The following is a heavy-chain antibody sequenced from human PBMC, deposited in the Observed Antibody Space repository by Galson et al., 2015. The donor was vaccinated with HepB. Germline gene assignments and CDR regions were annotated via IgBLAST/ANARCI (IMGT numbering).Heavy chain of an antibody. Sequence: SLRLSCAASGFTFGDYTMSWFRQAPGKGLEWVGSIRSKAYGGTTEYVASVKRRFTISRHDSKRIAYLQINSLKTEDTAVYYCTGVRKGGYGPFDDWGQGTLVTVSS. CDR1: GFTFGDYT. V-gene: IGHV3-49*03. CDR3: TGVRKGGYGPFDD. CDR2: IRSKAYGGTT. J-gene: IGHJ4*02. D-gene: IGHD5-12*01.